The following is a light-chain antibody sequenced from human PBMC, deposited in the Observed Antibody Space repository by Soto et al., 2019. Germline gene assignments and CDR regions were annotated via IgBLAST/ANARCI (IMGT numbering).Light chain of an antibody. J-gene: IGKJ1*01. CDR2: DAS. CDR3: QQYGSSPRT. CDR1: QSVSRL. Sequence: DIQMTQSPSTLSASVGDRVTITCRASQSVSRLLAWYQQKPGKAPKVLIWDASSLQRGVPSRFSGSGSGTEFTLTISRLEPEDFAVYYCQQYGSSPRTFGQGTKVEIK. V-gene: IGKV1-5*01.